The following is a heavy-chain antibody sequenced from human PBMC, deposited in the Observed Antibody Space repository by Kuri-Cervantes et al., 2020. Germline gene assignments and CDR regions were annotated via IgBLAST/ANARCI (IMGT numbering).Heavy chain of an antibody. D-gene: IGHD2-2*01. V-gene: IGHV3-13*01. Sequence: GGSLRLSCAASGFTFSSYDMHWVRQATGKGLEWVSAIGTAGDTYYPGSVKGRFTISRDNAKNSLYLQMNSLRAEDTAVYYCARVLTWEEYQLRTNYYYYYGMDVWGQGTTVTVSS. CDR3: ARVLTWEEYQLRTNYYYYYGMDV. CDR2: IGTAGDT. J-gene: IGHJ6*02. CDR1: GFTFSSYD.